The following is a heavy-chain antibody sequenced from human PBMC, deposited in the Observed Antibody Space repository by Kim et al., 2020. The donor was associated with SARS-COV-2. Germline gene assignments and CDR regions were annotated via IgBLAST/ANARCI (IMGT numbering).Heavy chain of an antibody. D-gene: IGHD4-17*01. CDR2: IYYSGST. Sequence: SQTLSLTCTVSGGSISSYYWSWIRQPPGKGLEWIGYIYYSGSTNYNPSLKSRVTISVYTSKNQFSLKLSSVTAADTAMYYCARVGAGTTTGGYGMDVWGQGTTVTVSS. CDR1: GGSISSYY. CDR3: ARVGAGTTTGGYGMDV. V-gene: IGHV4-59*01. J-gene: IGHJ6*02.